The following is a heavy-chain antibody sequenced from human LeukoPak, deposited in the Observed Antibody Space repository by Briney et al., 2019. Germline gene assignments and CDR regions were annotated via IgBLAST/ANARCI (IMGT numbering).Heavy chain of an antibody. CDR3: GVVY. V-gene: IGHV3-7*01. Sequence: RAGGSLRLSCAASGFTFSRYWMNWVRQAPGKGLEWVANIREDGSGKYYVDSVKGRFTISRDNTKNLLYLEMSSLRAEDTAVYYCGVVYWGQGTLVTVSS. CDR1: GFTFSRYW. CDR2: IREDGSGK. J-gene: IGHJ4*02.